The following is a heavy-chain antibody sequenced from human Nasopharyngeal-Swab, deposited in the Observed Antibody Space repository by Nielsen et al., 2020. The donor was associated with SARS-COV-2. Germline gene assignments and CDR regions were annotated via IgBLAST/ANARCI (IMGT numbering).Heavy chain of an antibody. Sequence: GESLKISCAASGFTFSSYWMHWVRQAPGKGLVWVSRVNSDGSSTSYADSVKGRFTISRDNAKNTLYLQMNSLRAEDTAMYYCARRGDYDILTGYHYWGQGTLVTVSS. CDR1: GFTFSSYW. D-gene: IGHD3-9*01. J-gene: IGHJ4*02. V-gene: IGHV3-74*01. CDR3: ARRGDYDILTGYHY. CDR2: VNSDGSST.